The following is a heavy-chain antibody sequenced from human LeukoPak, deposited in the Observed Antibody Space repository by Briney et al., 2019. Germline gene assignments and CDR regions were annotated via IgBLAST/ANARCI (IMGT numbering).Heavy chain of an antibody. D-gene: IGHD4-17*01. Sequence: GESLKISCKGSGYSFTSLWIGWVRQMPGKGLEWMGIIYPGDSDTRYSPSFEGQVSISADKSISTAYLEWSNLKASDTAIYYCARRYGRPFDYWGQGTLVTVSS. V-gene: IGHV5-51*01. CDR1: GYSFTSLW. CDR2: IYPGDSDT. CDR3: ARRYGRPFDY. J-gene: IGHJ4*02.